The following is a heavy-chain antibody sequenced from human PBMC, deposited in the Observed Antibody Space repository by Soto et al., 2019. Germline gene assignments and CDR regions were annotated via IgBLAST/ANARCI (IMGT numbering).Heavy chain of an antibody. V-gene: IGHV1-24*01. Sequence: GASVKVSCKVSGYTLTELSMHCVRQAPGKGLEWMGGFDPEDGETIYAQKFQGRVTMTEDTSTDTAYMELSSLRSEDTAVYYCATLGYSSGWYEEGNWFDPWGQGTLVTVSS. D-gene: IGHD6-19*01. CDR1: GYTLTELS. CDR2: FDPEDGET. J-gene: IGHJ5*02. CDR3: ATLGYSSGWYEEGNWFDP.